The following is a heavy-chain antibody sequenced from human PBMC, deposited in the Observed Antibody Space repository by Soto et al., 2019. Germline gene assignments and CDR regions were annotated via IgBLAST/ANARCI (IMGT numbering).Heavy chain of an antibody. CDR1: GFTFDDYA. Sequence: EVQLVESGGGLVQPGRSLRLSCAASGFTFDDYAMHWVRQAPGKGLEWDSGINWNSGTIGYASSVKGRFTISRDNAKNSLYLQMNSLRAEDTALYYCAKDRRGVGAGYFDWSGEFGYWGPGTLVTFSS. CDR3: AKDRRGVGAGYFDWSGEFGY. D-gene: IGHD3-9*01. V-gene: IGHV3-9*01. CDR2: INWNSGTI. J-gene: IGHJ4*02.